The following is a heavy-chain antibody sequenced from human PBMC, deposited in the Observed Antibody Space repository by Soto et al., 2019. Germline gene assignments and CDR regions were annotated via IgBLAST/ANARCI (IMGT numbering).Heavy chain of an antibody. Sequence: SETLSLTCTVSGGSISSYYWSWIRQPPGKGLEWIGYIYYSGSTNYNPSLKSRVTISVDTSKNQFSLKLSSVTAADTAVYYCARLHGVVVPAPSWFDPWGQGTLVTVSS. CDR1: GGSISSYY. CDR2: IYYSGST. CDR3: ARLHGVVVPAPSWFDP. J-gene: IGHJ5*02. V-gene: IGHV4-59*08. D-gene: IGHD2-2*01.